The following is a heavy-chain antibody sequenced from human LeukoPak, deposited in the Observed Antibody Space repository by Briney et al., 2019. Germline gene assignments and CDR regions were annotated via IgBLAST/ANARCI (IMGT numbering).Heavy chain of an antibody. J-gene: IGHJ3*02. V-gene: IGHV3-23*01. CDR1: GLTFSIYD. D-gene: IGHD3-10*01. Sequence: GSLRLSCAASGLTFSIYDMNWVRQAPGKGLEWVSGISSTGGATYYADSVRGRFTISRDNSKNIVFAQMNSLRAEDTAVYYCAKARSPRNFYDAFDIWGRGTMVTVSS. CDR2: ISSTGGAT. CDR3: AKARSPRNFYDAFDI.